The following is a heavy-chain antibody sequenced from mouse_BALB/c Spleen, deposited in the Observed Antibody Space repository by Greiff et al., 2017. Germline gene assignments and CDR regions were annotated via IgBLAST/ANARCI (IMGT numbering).Heavy chain of an antibody. CDR1: GYTFTDYN. D-gene: IGHD4-1*01. J-gene: IGHJ4*01. V-gene: IGHV1-18*01. Sequence: VQLQQSGPELVKPGASVKIPCKASGYTFTDYNMDWVKQSHGKSLEWIGDINPNNGGTIYNQKFKGKATLTVDKSSSTAYMELRSLTSEDTAVYYCARWDYRGLSSMDYWGQGTSVTVSS. CDR3: ARWDYRGLSSMDY. CDR2: INPNNGGT.